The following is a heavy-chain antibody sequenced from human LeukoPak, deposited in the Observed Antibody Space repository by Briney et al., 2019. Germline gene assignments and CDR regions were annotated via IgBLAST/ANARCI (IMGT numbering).Heavy chain of an antibody. J-gene: IGHJ4*02. CDR2: THHTGNT. CDR1: GGSISSGGYY. D-gene: IGHD3-10*01. V-gene: IGHV4-31*03. Sequence: PSQTLSLTCTVSGGSISSGGYYWSWIRQHPGKGLEWIGYTHHTGNTYYNPSLKSRLTISVDTSRNQFYLKLSSVTAADTAVYYCATYGGVRGLSFDYWGQGTLVTVSS. CDR3: ATYGGVRGLSFDY.